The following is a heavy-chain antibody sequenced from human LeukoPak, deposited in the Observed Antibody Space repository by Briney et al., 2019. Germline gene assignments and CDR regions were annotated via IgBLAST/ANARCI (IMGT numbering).Heavy chain of an antibody. V-gene: IGHV3-23*01. J-gene: IGHJ3*02. Sequence: QPGGSLRLSCAASGFTFSSYAMSWVRRAPGKGLEWVSTISGTGGTTYYADSVKGRFTISRDNSEKKVFLQLNSLRAGDTAVYYCAKAGWYSAKTYATYDDAYDIWGQGTLVTVSS. CDR2: ISGTGGTT. CDR1: GFTFSSYA. CDR3: AKAGWYSAKTYATYDDAYDI. D-gene: IGHD1-1*01.